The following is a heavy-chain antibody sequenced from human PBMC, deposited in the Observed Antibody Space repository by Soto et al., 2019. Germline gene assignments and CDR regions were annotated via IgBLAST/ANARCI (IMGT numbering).Heavy chain of an antibody. D-gene: IGHD3-10*01. J-gene: IGHJ4*03. CDR3: ARSRSWDGLGF. CDR2: IYHSGTT. Sequence: SETLSLTCAVSGGSVSSGDFSWCWIRQPPGKGLEWVGYIYHSGTTYYHPSLKRRLTISLDRSNNQFSLKLASVTAADSAVYFCARSRSWDGLGFWGQGALVTVSS. V-gene: IGHV4-30-2*01. CDR1: GGSVSSGDFS.